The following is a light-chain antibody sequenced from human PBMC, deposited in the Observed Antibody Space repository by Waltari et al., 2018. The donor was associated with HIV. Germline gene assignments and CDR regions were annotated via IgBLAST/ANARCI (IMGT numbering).Light chain of an antibody. CDR1: SSDVGGYNY. V-gene: IGLV2-8*01. CDR2: EVS. J-gene: IGLJ2*01. CDR3: RSYAGINNAVV. Sequence: QSALTQPPSASGSPGQSVTISCTGTSSDVGGYNYVSWYQQHPGKAPKLMSYEVSKRPSGFSDRFLGSKAGTMASLTVAGLQAEDEADYYCRSYAGINNAVVFGGGTKLTVL.